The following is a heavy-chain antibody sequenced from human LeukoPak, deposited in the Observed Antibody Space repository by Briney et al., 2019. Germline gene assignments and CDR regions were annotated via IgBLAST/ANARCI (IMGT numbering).Heavy chain of an antibody. CDR3: ARTGSSIAARPPDY. Sequence: SETLSLTCTVSAGSISPDYWSWIRQPPGKGLQWIGYIHYSGRTDYNPSLQSRVTISLDTSKNHFSLKLASVTAADTAVYYCARTGSSIAARPPDYWGQGTLVTVSS. CDR2: IHYSGRT. V-gene: IGHV4-59*12. D-gene: IGHD6-6*01. J-gene: IGHJ4*02. CDR1: AGSISPDY.